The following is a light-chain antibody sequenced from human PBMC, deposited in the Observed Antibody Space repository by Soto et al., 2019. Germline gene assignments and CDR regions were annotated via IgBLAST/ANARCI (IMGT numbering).Light chain of an antibody. CDR3: TSYAGSDIWV. CDR2: EVS. CDR1: SSDVGAYNY. V-gene: IGLV2-8*01. J-gene: IGLJ3*02. Sequence: QSALTQPPSASGSPGQSVTISCTGTSSDVGAYNYVSWYQQYPGKAPKLMIYEVSKRPSGVHDRFSGSKSGKTASLTVSGLQPEDEADYYCTSYAGSDIWVFGGGTQLTVL.